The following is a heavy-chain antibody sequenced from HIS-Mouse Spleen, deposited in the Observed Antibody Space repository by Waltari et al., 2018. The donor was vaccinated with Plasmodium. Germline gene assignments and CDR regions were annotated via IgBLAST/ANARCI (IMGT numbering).Heavy chain of an antibody. Sequence: QVQLVQSGAEVKKPGASVKVSCKASGYTFTGYYMHWVRQAPGQGMEWMGWTNPNRGGTNYEQKFQGRVTMTRDTSISTAYMELSRLRSDDTAVYYCARSLGLPYYYYGMDVWGQGTTVTVSS. CDR2: TNPNRGGT. J-gene: IGHJ6*02. V-gene: IGHV1-2*02. CDR1: GYTFTGYY. D-gene: IGHD7-27*01. CDR3: ARSLGLPYYYYGMDV.